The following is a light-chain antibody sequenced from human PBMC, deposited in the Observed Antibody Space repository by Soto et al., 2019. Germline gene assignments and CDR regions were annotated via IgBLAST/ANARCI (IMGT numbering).Light chain of an antibody. Sequence: DVQMTQSPSSLSASVGDRVTITCQASHDIGTYLNWYQHKPGKAPKLLIFDTSNLATGVPARFSGSGSDTYFTFTITNLQAEDFAAYYCQQFDSVPLTFGGGTHVEI. CDR2: DTS. CDR3: QQFDSVPLT. J-gene: IGKJ4*01. V-gene: IGKV1-33*01. CDR1: HDIGTY.